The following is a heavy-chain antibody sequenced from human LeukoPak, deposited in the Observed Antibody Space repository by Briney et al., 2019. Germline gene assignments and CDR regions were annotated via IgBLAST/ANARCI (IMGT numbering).Heavy chain of an antibody. CDR1: GFTLSNYY. D-gene: IGHD2-15*01. Sequence: GGSLRLSCAASGFTLSNYYMSWIRQAPGKGLEWVSYISSSGSTIYYADSVKGRFTISRDNAKNSLYLQMNSLRAEDTAVYYCARDMGVVVAATNWFDPWGQGTLVTVSS. CDR2: ISSSGSTI. CDR3: ARDMGVVVAATNWFDP. V-gene: IGHV3-11*01. J-gene: IGHJ5*02.